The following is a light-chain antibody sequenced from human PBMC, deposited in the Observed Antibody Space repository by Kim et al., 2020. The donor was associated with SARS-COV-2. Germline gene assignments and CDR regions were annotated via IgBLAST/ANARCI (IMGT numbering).Light chain of an antibody. CDR1: QSVSSY. CDR3: QQRSNWPLT. V-gene: IGKV3-11*01. J-gene: IGKJ4*01. Sequence: LSPGDRATLSCRARQSVSSYLALYQQKPGQAPRLLIYDASSRATGIPARFSGSGSGTDFTLTISSLEPEDFAVYYCQQRSNWPLTFGGGTKVDIK. CDR2: DAS.